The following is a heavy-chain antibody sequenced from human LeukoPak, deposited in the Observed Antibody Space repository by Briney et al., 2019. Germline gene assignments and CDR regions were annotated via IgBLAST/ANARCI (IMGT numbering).Heavy chain of an antibody. CDR3: ARDCLIAAAGSYFDY. Sequence: ASVTVSFKASGYTFTSYYMHWVRQAPGQGLEWMGLINPSGGSTSYAQKFQGRVTMTRDTSTSTVYMELSSLRSEDTAVYYCARDCLIAAAGSYFDYWGQGTLVTVSS. V-gene: IGHV1-46*01. CDR2: INPSGGST. CDR1: GYTFTSYY. D-gene: IGHD6-13*01. J-gene: IGHJ4*02.